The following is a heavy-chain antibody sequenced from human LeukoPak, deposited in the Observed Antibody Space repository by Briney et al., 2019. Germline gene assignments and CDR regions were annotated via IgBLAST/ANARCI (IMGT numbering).Heavy chain of an antibody. Sequence: GGSLRLSCAASGFTFNNYGMHWVRQAPGKGLEWVAFIWYDGSNKYYADSVKGRFTISRDSSKNTLYLQMNSLRAEDTAVYYCARGPNWDIRCSGGRCCSQYNYYHGMDVWGQGTTVTVSS. CDR1: GFTFNNYG. CDR2: IWYDGSNK. V-gene: IGHV3-33*01. D-gene: IGHD2-15*01. J-gene: IGHJ6*02. CDR3: ARGPNWDIRCSGGRCCSQYNYYHGMDV.